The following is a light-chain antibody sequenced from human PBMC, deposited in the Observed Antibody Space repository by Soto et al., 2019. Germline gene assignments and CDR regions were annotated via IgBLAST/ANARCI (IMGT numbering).Light chain of an antibody. CDR2: DAS. CDR3: QHSWT. J-gene: IGKJ1*01. V-gene: IGKV1-5*02. CDR1: QSISTW. Sequence: DIQVTQSPSPVSGSVGEKATIICRASQSISTWLAWYQLKPGKAPKLLIYDASTLEGGVPSRFSGIGSGTEFTLTISGLQPDDFATYYCQHSWTFGQGTKVDIK.